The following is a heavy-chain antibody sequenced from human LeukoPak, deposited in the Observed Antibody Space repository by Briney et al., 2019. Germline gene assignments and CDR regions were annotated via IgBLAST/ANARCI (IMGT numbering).Heavy chain of an antibody. CDR1: GFTFSSYS. Sequence: PGGSLRLSCAASGFTFSSYSMNWVRQAPGKGLEWVSSITFSSSYIYYADSVKGRFIISRDNAKNSLYLQMDSLRDEDTAVYFCARFQSGSYYSDYWGQGTLVTVSS. CDR3: ARFQSGSYYSDY. CDR2: ITFSSSYI. V-gene: IGHV3-21*01. J-gene: IGHJ4*02. D-gene: IGHD1-26*01.